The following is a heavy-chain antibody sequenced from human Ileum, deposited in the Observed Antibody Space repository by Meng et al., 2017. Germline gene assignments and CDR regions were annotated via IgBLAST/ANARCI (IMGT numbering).Heavy chain of an antibody. V-gene: IGHV4-30-4*01. Sequence: QVQLHESGPGLVKPSQTLFLTCSVSGGSFSSDNYYWTWIRQSPGKGLEWIGLTYYNGSPFYNPSLRSRVTISVDTSKDQFSLKLTSVTAADTAVYYCARERRHYYGSGSFDYWGQGILVTVSS. CDR1: GGSFSSDNYY. J-gene: IGHJ4*02. CDR3: ARERRHYYGSGSFDY. CDR2: TYYNGSP. D-gene: IGHD3-10*01.